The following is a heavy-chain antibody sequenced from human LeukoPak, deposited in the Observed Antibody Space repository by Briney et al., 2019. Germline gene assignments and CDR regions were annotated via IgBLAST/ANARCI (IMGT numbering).Heavy chain of an antibody. CDR3: ARDRRGRGIAVAGMGY. D-gene: IGHD6-19*01. Sequence: GGSLRLSCAASGFAFNTYSMNWVRQAPGKGLEWVSYISSSSSYIYYADSVKGRFTISRDNAKNSLYLQVNSLRAEDTAIYYCARDRRGRGIAVAGMGYWGQGTLVTVSS. V-gene: IGHV3-21*05. CDR1: GFAFNTYS. CDR2: ISSSSSYI. J-gene: IGHJ4*02.